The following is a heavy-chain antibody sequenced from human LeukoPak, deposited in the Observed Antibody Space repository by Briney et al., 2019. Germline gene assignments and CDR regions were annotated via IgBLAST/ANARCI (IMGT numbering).Heavy chain of an antibody. CDR1: AYTFTDYY. J-gene: IGHJ6*02. CDR2: INPTSGGT. Sequence: ASVKVSCKASAYTFTDYYIHWVRQAPGQGLEWMGWINPTSGGTNYVQKLQGRVTMSSDTSIGTAYMEQSSLSSDDTAVYYCARRGLRLAVASSYYFGLDVWGQGTTVTVSS. V-gene: IGHV1-2*02. D-gene: IGHD6-19*01. CDR3: ARRGLRLAVASSYYFGLDV.